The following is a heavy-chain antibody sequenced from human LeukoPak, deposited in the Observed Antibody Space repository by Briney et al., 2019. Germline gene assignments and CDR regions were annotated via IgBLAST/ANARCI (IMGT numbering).Heavy chain of an antibody. Sequence: PWGSLRLSRAASGFILSDYTMSWVRQAPGEGLELVSSISSSRGYIFYADSVKGRFTISRDNAKNTLYLQMNSLRAEDTAVFYCARAGHYYDSNGYPFSYYFDYWGQGTLVTVSS. D-gene: IGHD3-22*01. V-gene: IGHV3-21*06. CDR2: ISSSRGYI. CDR1: GFILSDYT. CDR3: ARAGHYYDSNGYPFSYYFDY. J-gene: IGHJ4*02.